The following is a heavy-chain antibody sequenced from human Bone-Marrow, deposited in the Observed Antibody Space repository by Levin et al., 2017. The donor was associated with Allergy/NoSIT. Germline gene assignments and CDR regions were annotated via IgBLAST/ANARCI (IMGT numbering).Heavy chain of an antibody. Sequence: PGGSLRLSCAASGFTFSDYYMSWIRQAPGKGLEWVSYISSSGSTIYYADSVKGRFTISRDNAKNSLYLQMNSLRAEDTAVYYCAREISAVLYSSSWYRPLREYYFDYWGQGTLVTVSS. CDR3: AREISAVLYSSSWYRPLREYYFDY. D-gene: IGHD6-13*01. V-gene: IGHV3-11*01. CDR1: GFTFSDYY. J-gene: IGHJ4*02. CDR2: ISSSGSTI.